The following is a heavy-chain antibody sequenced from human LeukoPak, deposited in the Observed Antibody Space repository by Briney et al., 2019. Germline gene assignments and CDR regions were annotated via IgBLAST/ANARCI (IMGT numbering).Heavy chain of an antibody. J-gene: IGHJ4*02. CDR2: ISSSSSYI. Sequence: PGGSLRLSCAASGFTFSSYSMNWVRQAPGKGLEWVSSISSSSSYIYYADSVKGRFTISRDNAKNTLFLQMNSLRAEDTAVYYCARGSTLDRGLVYYWGQGTLVTVSS. CDR1: GFTFSSYS. V-gene: IGHV3-21*01. CDR3: ARGSTLDRGLVYY. D-gene: IGHD3-10*01.